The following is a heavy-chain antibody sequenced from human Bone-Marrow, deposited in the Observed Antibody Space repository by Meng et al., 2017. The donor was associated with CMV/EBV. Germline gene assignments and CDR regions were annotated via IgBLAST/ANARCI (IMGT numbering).Heavy chain of an antibody. CDR3: AEAGYTSGYAFDI. D-gene: IGHD3-22*01. CDR1: GYTFTGYY. CDR2: INPNSGGT. V-gene: IGHV1-2*02. J-gene: IGHJ3*02. Sequence: ASVKVSCKASGYTFTGYYMHWVRQAPGQGLEWMGWINPNSGGTNYAQKFQGRVTMTRDTSISTAYMELSRLRSDDTAVYYCAEAGYTSGYAFDIWGQGTMVTVSS.